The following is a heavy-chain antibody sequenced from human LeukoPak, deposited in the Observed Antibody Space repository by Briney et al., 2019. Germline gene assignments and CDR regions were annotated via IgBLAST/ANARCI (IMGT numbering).Heavy chain of an antibody. CDR3: AGGWGGPNNLDY. J-gene: IGHJ4*02. CDR1: GGSFSGYY. CDR2: INHSGST. D-gene: IGHD5-24*01. Sequence: PSETLSLTCAVYGGSFSGYYWSWIRQPPGKGLEWIGEINHSGSTNYNPSLKSRVTISVDTSKNQFSLKLSSVTAADTAVYYCAGGWGGPNNLDYLGQGTLVTVSS. V-gene: IGHV4-34*01.